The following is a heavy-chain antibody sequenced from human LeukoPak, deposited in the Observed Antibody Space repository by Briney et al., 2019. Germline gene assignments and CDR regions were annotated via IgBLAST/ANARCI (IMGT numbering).Heavy chain of an antibody. CDR3: ARNSYWGLH. J-gene: IGHJ4*02. D-gene: IGHD7-27*01. CDR2: INHSGST. V-gene: IGHV4-34*01. Sequence: PSEALSLTCAVYGGSFSGYYWSWIRQPPGKGLEWIGEINHSGSTNYNPSLKSRVTISVDTSKNQFSLKLSSVTAADTAVYYCARNSYWGLHWGQGTLVTVSS. CDR1: GGSFSGYY.